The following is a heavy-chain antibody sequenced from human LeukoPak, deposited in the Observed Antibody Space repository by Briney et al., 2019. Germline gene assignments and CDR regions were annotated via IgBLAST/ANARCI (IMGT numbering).Heavy chain of an antibody. CDR3: AREEWWSGSYYLGY. D-gene: IGHD1-26*01. J-gene: IGHJ4*02. V-gene: IGHV3-21*01. Sequence: GGSLRLSCAASGFTFSSSSMTWVRQAPGKGLEWVSSISSSSSYMYYADSVKGRFTISRDNAKNSLYLQMNSLRAEDTAVYYCAREEWWSGSYYLGYWGQGTLVTVSS. CDR1: GFTFSSSS. CDR2: ISSSSSYM.